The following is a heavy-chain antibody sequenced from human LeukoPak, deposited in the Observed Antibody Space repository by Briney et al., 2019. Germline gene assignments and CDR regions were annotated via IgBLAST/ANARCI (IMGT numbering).Heavy chain of an antibody. J-gene: IGHJ4*02. CDR2: ISSSSSYI. D-gene: IGHD1-26*01. CDR3: AKGQDRHSGSYYFDY. V-gene: IGHV3-21*04. CDR1: GFTFSSYS. Sequence: GGSLRLSCAASGFTFSSYSMNWVRQAPGKGLEWVSSISSSSSYIYYADSVKGRFTISRDNSKNTLYLQMNSLRAEDTAVYYCAKGQDRHSGSYYFDYWGQGTLVTASS.